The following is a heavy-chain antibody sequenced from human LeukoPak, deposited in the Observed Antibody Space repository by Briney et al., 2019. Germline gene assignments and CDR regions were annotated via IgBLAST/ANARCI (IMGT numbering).Heavy chain of an antibody. Sequence: SETLSRTCTVSGGSISSGGYYWSWIRQHPGKGLEWIGYIYYSGSTYYNPSLKSRVTISVDTSKNQFSLKLSSVTAADTAVYYCARWVNMVRGVIITDPLFDYWGQGTLVTVSS. V-gene: IGHV4-31*03. CDR2: IYYSGST. CDR3: ARWVNMVRGVIITDPLFDY. CDR1: GGSISSGGYY. J-gene: IGHJ4*02. D-gene: IGHD3-10*01.